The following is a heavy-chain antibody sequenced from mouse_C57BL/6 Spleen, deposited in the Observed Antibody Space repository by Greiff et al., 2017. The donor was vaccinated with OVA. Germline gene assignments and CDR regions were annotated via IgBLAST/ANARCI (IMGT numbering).Heavy chain of an antibody. J-gene: IGHJ2*01. V-gene: IGHV1-15*01. CDR3: TRVGGGYYGD. D-gene: IGHD1-2*01. CDR2: IDPETGGT. CDR1: GYTFTDYE. Sequence: VQLQQSGAELVRPGASVTLSCKASGYTFTDYEMHWVKQTPVHGLEWIGAIDPETGGTAYNQKFKGKAILTADKSSSTAYMERRSLTSEDSAVYYCTRVGGGYYGDWGQGTTLTVSS.